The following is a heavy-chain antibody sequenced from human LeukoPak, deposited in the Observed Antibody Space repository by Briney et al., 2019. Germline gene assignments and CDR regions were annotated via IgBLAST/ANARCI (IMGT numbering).Heavy chain of an antibody. CDR2: ISAYNGNT. CDR1: GYTFTSYG. J-gene: IGHJ4*02. Sequence: ASVKVSFKASGYTFTSYGISWVRQAPGQGLEWMGWISAYNGNTNYAQKLQGRVTMTTDTSTSTAYMELRSLRSDDTAVYYCARDRVGSGWYLDFDYWGQGTLVTVSS. V-gene: IGHV1-18*01. D-gene: IGHD6-19*01. CDR3: ARDRVGSGWYLDFDY.